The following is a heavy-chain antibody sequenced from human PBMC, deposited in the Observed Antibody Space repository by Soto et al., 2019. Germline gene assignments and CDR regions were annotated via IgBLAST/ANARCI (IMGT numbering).Heavy chain of an antibody. Sequence: GGSLRLSCAASGFTFSDYYMSWIRQAPGKGLEWVSHISSRSSYTNYADSVKGRFTISRDNAKNTLYLQMNRLRADDTAVYYCARVHSLGGYSYGKFDCCGQGPLVPIYS. CDR3: ARVHSLGGYSYGKFDC. D-gene: IGHD5-18*01. CDR1: GFTFSDYY. J-gene: IGHJ4*02. CDR2: ISSRSSYT. V-gene: IGHV3-11*06.